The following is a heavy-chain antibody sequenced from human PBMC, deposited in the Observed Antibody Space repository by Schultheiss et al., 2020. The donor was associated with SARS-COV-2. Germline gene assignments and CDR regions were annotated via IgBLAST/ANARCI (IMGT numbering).Heavy chain of an antibody. D-gene: IGHD1-26*01. CDR3: AAGYSGSYKKQTTSYFDY. Sequence: ASVKVSCKASGGTFSSYAISWVRQAPGQGLEWMGWINPNSGGTNYAQKFQGWVTMTRDTSISTAYMELSRLRSEDTAVYYCAAGYSGSYKKQTTSYFDYWGQGTLVTVSS. V-gene: IGHV1-2*04. CDR1: GGTFSSYA. CDR2: INPNSGGT. J-gene: IGHJ4*02.